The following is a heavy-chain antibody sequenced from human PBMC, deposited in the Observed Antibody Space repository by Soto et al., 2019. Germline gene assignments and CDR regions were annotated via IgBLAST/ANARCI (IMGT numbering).Heavy chain of an antibody. D-gene: IGHD6-13*01. CDR3: AREYSSSWYGH. CDR1: GFSLITNALG. Sequence: SGPTLVNPTQTLTLTCTFSGFSLITNALGVGWIRQPPGKALEWLALIYWNDDKRYSPSLKSRLTITKATSKNQVVLTMTNVDPVDTATYYCAREYSSSWYGHWGQGTLVTVSS. J-gene: IGHJ1*01. V-gene: IGHV2-5*01. CDR2: IYWNDDK.